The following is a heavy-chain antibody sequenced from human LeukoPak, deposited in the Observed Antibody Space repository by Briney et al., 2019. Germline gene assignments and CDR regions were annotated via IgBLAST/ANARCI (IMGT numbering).Heavy chain of an antibody. Sequence: SETLSLTCAVYGGSFSGYYWSWIRQPPGKGLEWIGEINHSGSTNYNPSLKSRVTISVDTSKNQFSLKLSSVTAADTAVYYCARHLGPPSFEVPRDYYYYGMDVWGQGTTVTVSS. CDR3: ARHLGPPSFEVPRDYYYYGMDV. V-gene: IGHV4-34*01. J-gene: IGHJ6*02. CDR1: GGSFSGYY. CDR2: INHSGST. D-gene: IGHD3-3*01.